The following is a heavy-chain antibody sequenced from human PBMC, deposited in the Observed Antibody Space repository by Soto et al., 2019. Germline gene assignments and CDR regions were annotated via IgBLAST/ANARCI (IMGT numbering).Heavy chain of an antibody. V-gene: IGHV3-7*01. D-gene: IGHD2-15*01. CDR3: ASGADIPDY. J-gene: IGHJ4*02. Sequence: EVQLVESGGGLVQPGGSLRLSCAASGFTLSSYWMSWVRQAPGKGLEWVANIKQDGSEKYYVDSVKGRITISRDNAKNSLYLQMNSLRAEDTAVYYCASGADIPDYWGEGTLDTVSS. CDR1: GFTLSSYW. CDR2: IKQDGSEK.